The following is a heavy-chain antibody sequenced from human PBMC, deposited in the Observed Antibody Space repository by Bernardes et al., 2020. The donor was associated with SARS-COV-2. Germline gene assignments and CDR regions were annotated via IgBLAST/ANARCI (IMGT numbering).Heavy chain of an antibody. CDR3: AKDMDYYYESRGQVGFDH. J-gene: IGHJ4*02. D-gene: IGHD3-22*01. CDR2: ISGSGGTT. CDR1: GFVFSDYA. V-gene: IGHV3-23*01. Sequence: GGSLRLSCEVFGFVFSDYAMTWVRLPPGKGLECVSGISGSGGTTYYAESVKGRFTVSRDNSKNTLYLQMNGLRADDTAAYYCAKDMDYYYESRGQVGFDHWGQGSLVTVSS.